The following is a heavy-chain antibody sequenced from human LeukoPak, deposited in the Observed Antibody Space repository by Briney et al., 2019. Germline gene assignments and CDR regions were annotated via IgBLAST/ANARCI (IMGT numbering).Heavy chain of an antibody. Sequence: GASVKVSCKASGYTFTSYGISWVRQAPGQGLEWMGWISAYNGNTNYAQKLQGRVTMTTDTSTSTAYMELRSLRSDATAVYYCARSPRPPYYDFCSGYANWFDPWGQGTLVTVSS. J-gene: IGHJ5*02. CDR1: GYTFTSYG. D-gene: IGHD3-3*01. CDR3: ARSPRPPYYDFCSGYANWFDP. CDR2: ISAYNGNT. V-gene: IGHV1-18*01.